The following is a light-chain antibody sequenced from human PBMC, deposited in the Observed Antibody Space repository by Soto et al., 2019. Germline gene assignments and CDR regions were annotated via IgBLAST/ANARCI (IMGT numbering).Light chain of an antibody. V-gene: IGKV1-5*03. CDR3: QQSHSSLT. J-gene: IGKJ4*01. CDR1: QTISSW. Sequence: DIQMTQSPSTLSASVRDRVTITCRASQTISSWLAWFQQRPGRAPKLLIYKASTLKSGVPSRFSGSGSGTEFTLTISSLQPEDLATYYCQQSHSSLTFGGGTKVDIK. CDR2: KAS.